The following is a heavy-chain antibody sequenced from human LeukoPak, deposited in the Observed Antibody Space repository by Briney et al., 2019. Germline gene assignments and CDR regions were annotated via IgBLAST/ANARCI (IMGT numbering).Heavy chain of an antibody. CDR3: ARGVVEAFDI. Sequence: SETLSLTCTVSGGSISSYYWSWIRQPPGKGLEWIGYIYYSGSTNYNPSLKSRVTISVDTSKNQFSLRLSSVTAADTAVYYCARGVVEAFDIWGQGTMVTVSS. CDR2: IYYSGST. D-gene: IGHD2-21*01. J-gene: IGHJ3*02. V-gene: IGHV4-59*12. CDR1: GGSISSYY.